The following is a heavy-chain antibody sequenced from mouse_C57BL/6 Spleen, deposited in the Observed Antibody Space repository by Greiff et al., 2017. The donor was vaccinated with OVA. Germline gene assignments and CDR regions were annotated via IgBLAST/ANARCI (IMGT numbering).Heavy chain of an antibody. D-gene: IGHD1-1*01. J-gene: IGHJ2*01. CDR1: GYTFTSYW. CDR3: ARSGVITTVVSFDY. V-gene: IGHV1-53*01. CDR2: INPSNGGT. Sequence: QVHVKQPGTELVKPGASVKLSCKASGYTFTSYWMHWVKQRPGQGLEWIGNINPSNGGTNYNEKFKSKATLTVDKSSSTAYMQLSSLTSEDSAVYYCARSGVITTVVSFDYWGQGTTLTVSS.